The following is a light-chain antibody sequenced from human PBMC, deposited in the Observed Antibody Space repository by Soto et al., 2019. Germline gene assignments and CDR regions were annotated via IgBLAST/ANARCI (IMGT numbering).Light chain of an antibody. CDR2: GFS. CDR1: SSNVGGHNY. J-gene: IGLJ2*01. V-gene: IGLV2-14*01. CDR3: SSYTSSSTDVV. Sequence: QSALTQPASVSGAPGQSITISCTGTSSNVGGHNYVSWYQQHPGKAPKLVICGFSNRPSGVSNRFSGSKSGNTASLTISGLQAEDEADYYCSSYTSSSTDVVFGGGTQLTVL.